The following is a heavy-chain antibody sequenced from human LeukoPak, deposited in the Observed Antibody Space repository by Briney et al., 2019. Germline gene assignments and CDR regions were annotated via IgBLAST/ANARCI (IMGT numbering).Heavy chain of an antibody. D-gene: IGHD3-10*01. CDR2: IYSGGST. CDR3: ARDSPYYYGSGL. V-gene: IGHV3-53*01. J-gene: IGHJ3*01. Sequence: PGGSLRLSCAASGFTVSTNYMSWVRQAPGKGLEWVSVIYSGGSTYYADSVKGRFTIPRDNSRNTLCLQMNSLRADDTAVYYCARDSPYYYGSGLWGQGTMVTVSS. CDR1: GFTVSTNY.